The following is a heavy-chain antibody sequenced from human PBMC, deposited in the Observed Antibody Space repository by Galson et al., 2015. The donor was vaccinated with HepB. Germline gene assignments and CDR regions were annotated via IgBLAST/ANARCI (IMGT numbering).Heavy chain of an antibody. J-gene: IGHJ5*02. CDR2: ISYDGSNK. CDR3: ARDARPITMIGGWFDP. CDR1: GFTFSSYA. V-gene: IGHV3-30-3*01. Sequence: SLRLSCAASGFTFSSYAMHWVRQAPGKGLEWVAVISYDGSNKYYADSVKGRFTISRDNSKNTLYLQMNSLRAEDTAVYYCARDARPITMIGGWFDPWDQGTLVTVSS. D-gene: IGHD3-22*01.